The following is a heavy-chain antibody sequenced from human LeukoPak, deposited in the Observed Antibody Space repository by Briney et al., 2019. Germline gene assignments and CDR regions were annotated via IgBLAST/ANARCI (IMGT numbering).Heavy chain of an antibody. CDR2: ISSSGSTI. D-gene: IGHD1-26*01. CDR3: ARETSGSYYWRGDAFDI. Sequence: PGGSLRLSCAASGFTFSDYYMSWIRQAPGKGLEWVSYISSSGSTIYYADSVKGRFTISRDNAKNSLYLQMNSLRAEDTAMYYCARETSGSYYWRGDAFDIWGQGTMVTVSS. J-gene: IGHJ3*02. CDR1: GFTFSDYY. V-gene: IGHV3-11*04.